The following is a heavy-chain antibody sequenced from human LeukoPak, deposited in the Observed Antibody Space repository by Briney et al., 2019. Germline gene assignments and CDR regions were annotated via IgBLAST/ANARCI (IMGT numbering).Heavy chain of an antibody. V-gene: IGHV3-23*01. CDR1: GFTFTSYS. CDR2: ISGGGST. Sequence: GGSLRLSCAASGFTFTSYSMNWVRQAPGKGLEWVSTISGGGSTYYADSVKGRFTISRDNSKNTLYLQVNSLRAEGTAVYYCAKGPYCSGGSCYVSYYYYGMDVWGQGTTVTVSS. D-gene: IGHD2-15*01. J-gene: IGHJ6*02. CDR3: AKGPYCSGGSCYVSYYYYGMDV.